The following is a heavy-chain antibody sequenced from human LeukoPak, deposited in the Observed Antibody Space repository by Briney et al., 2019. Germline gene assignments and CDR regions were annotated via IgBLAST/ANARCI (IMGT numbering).Heavy chain of an antibody. V-gene: IGHV1-46*01. D-gene: IGHD6-19*01. J-gene: IGHJ4*02. CDR2: INPSGGST. Sequence: ASVKVSCKASGYTFTSYRVHWVRQAPGQGLEWMGLINPSGGSTTYAQNFQGRVSMTRDTSTSTVYMESSSLRSEDTAVYYCAVLAVAALSRYWGQGTLVTVSS. CDR3: AVLAVAALSRY. CDR1: GYTFTSYR.